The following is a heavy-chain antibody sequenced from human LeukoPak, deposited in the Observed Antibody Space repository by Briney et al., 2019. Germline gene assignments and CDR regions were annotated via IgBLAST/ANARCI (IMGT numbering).Heavy chain of an antibody. V-gene: IGHV3-48*03. D-gene: IGHD6-13*01. CDR2: ISSSGFTM. CDR3: ARQSSIWYDGTNTDFNS. Sequence: GGSLRLSRVASGFTFSSYEMNWVRQAPGKGLEWVSYISSSGFTMYYADSVEGRFTISRDNARNSLYLQMNSLRAEDTAVYYCARQSSIWYDGTNTDFNSWGQGTLVTVSS. CDR1: GFTFSSYE. J-gene: IGHJ4*02.